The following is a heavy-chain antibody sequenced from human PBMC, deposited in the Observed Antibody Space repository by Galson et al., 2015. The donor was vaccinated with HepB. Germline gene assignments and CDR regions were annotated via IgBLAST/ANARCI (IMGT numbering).Heavy chain of an antibody. D-gene: IGHD1-26*01. J-gene: IGHJ5*02. CDR3: ARSQWEMLKWFDL. V-gene: IGHV1-69*06. CDR1: GGTFTDFA. CDR2: IVPLFDTT. Sequence: SVKVSCKADGGTFTDFAFAWVRQAPGQGLEWMGGIVPLFDTTEYTQNFQGRLTFAADKSMNTVYMELTRLTSEDTAVYYCARSQWEMLKWFDLWGQGTQVTVSS.